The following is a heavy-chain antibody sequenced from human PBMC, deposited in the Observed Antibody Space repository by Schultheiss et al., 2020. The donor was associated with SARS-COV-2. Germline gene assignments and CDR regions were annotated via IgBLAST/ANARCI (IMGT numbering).Heavy chain of an antibody. CDR2: IWYDGSNK. V-gene: IGHV3-33*06. D-gene: IGHD3-3*02. Sequence: GGSLRLSCAASGFTFSSYAMHWVRQAPGKGLEWVAVIWYDGSNKYYADSVKGRFTISRDNSKNTLYLQMNSLRAEDTAVYYCAKCPSICNYYGMDVWGQGTTVTVSS. CDR1: GFTFSSYA. CDR3: AKCPSICNYYGMDV. J-gene: IGHJ6*02.